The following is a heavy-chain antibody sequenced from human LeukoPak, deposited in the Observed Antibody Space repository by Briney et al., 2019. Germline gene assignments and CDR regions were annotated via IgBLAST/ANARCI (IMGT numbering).Heavy chain of an antibody. J-gene: IGHJ5*02. CDR2: TYYRSKWSS. CDR1: GDSVSSSAS. Sequence: SQTLSLTCAISGDSVSSSASWNWIRQSPSRGLEWLGRTYYRSKWSSDYATSVKSRITINADTSKNQFSLQLSSVIPEDTAVYYCARDADSSSEWGPFDPWGPGTLVTVSS. V-gene: IGHV6-1*01. D-gene: IGHD6-6*01. CDR3: ARDADSSSEWGPFDP.